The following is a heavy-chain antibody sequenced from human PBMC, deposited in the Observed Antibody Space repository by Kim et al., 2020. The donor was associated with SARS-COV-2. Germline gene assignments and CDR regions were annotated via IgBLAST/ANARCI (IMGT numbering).Heavy chain of an antibody. CDR2: ITGSGGTT. CDR1: GFTFSTYG. CDR3: ANPRGGVTDF. J-gene: IGHJ4*02. Sequence: GGSLRLSCAASGFTFSTYGMSWVRQAAGKGLEWVSGITGSGGTTSYADSVKGRFTISRDNSKNTLYLQMNSLRAEDTAVYYGANPRGGVTDFWGQGTLVT. V-gene: IGHV3-23*01. D-gene: IGHD2-21*02.